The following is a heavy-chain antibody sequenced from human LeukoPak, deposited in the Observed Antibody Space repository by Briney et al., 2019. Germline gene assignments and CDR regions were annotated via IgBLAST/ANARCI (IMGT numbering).Heavy chain of an antibody. CDR1: GGSFSGYY. Sequence: ASETLSLTCAVYGGSFSGYYWSWIRQPPWKGLEWIGEINHSGSTNYNPSLKSRVTISVDTSKNQFSLKLSSVTAADTAVYYCARGSETQQWLGYYYYYGMDVWGQGTTVTVSS. D-gene: IGHD6-19*01. CDR2: INHSGST. CDR3: ARGSETQQWLGYYYYYGMDV. V-gene: IGHV4-34*01. J-gene: IGHJ6*02.